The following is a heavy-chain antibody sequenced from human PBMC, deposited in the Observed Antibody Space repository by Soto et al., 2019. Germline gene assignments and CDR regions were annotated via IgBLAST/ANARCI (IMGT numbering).Heavy chain of an antibody. D-gene: IGHD3-22*01. CDR1: GGSISSYY. J-gene: IGHJ4*02. V-gene: IGHV4-59*01. CDR2: IYYSGST. Sequence: SETLSLTCTVSGGSISSYYWSWIRQPPGKGLEWIGYIYYSGSTDYNPSLKSRVTISVDTSKNQFSLKLSSVTAADTAVYYCASSNHFYDTRGQGFDYWGQGTLVTVSS. CDR3: ASSNHFYDTRGQGFDY.